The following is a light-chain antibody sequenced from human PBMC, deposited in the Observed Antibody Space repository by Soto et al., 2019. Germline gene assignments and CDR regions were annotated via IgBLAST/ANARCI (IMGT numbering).Light chain of an antibody. Sequence: QSALTQPASVSGSPGQSITISCTGTSSDVGGYNYVSWYKQHSGKAPKLMIYDVSYRPSGVSNRFSGFKSGNTASLTISGLQAEDEADYYCSSYTSSSPVVFGGGTKLTVL. CDR3: SSYTSSSPVV. CDR2: DVS. J-gene: IGLJ2*01. V-gene: IGLV2-14*03. CDR1: SSDVGGYNY.